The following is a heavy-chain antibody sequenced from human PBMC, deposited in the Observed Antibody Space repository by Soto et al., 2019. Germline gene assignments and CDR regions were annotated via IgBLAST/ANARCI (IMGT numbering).Heavy chain of an antibody. CDR2: IDPSDSYT. V-gene: IGHV5-10-1*01. J-gene: IGHJ6*02. CDR3: ARGYSSGWSSYYYYYYGMDV. CDR1: GYSFTSYW. Sequence: GESLKISCKGSGYSFTSYWISWVRQMPGKGLEWVGRIDPSDSYTNYSPSFQGHVTISADKSISTAYLQWSSLKASDTAMYYCARGYSSGWSSYYYYYYGMDVWGQGTTVTVSS. D-gene: IGHD6-19*01.